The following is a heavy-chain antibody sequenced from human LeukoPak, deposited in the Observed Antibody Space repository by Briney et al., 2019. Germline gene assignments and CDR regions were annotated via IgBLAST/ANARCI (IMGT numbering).Heavy chain of an antibody. CDR2: ISSSSSYI. D-gene: IGHD2-15*01. J-gene: IGHJ5*02. CDR3: ARDHCSGGSCYLPTPYNWFDP. Sequence: PGGSLRLSRAASGFTFSSYSMNWVRQAPGKGLEWVSSISSSSSYIYYADSVKGRFTISRDNAKNSLYLQMNSLRAEDTAVYYCARDHCSGGSCYLPTPYNWFDPWGQGTLVTVSS. V-gene: IGHV3-21*01. CDR1: GFTFSSYS.